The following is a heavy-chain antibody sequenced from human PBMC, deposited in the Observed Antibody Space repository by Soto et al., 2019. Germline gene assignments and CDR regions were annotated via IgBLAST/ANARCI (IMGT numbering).Heavy chain of an antibody. CDR1: GVSISSPHHN. CDR3: GGVPDR. Sequence: TLSLTCTVSGVSISSPHHNWSWIRQYPGKGLEWIGYIYHSGSTYYNPSLKSRVTISVDRSKNQFSLKLSSVTGGDGAVYYWGGVPDRWGQRTL. V-gene: IGHV4-30-2*06. D-gene: IGHD2-2*01. J-gene: IGHJ5*02. CDR2: IYHSGST.